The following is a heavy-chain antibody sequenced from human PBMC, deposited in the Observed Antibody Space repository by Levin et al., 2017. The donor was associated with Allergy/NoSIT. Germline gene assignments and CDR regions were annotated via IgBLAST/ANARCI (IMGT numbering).Heavy chain of an antibody. Sequence: GESLKISCAASGFTVSTNYMSWVRQAPGKGLEWVSVIYSGGSTYYADSVKGRFTISRDNSKNTLYLQVSSLRVEDTAVYYCATDTSLAGMDYWGQGTLVTVSS. D-gene: IGHD6-19*01. CDR1: GFTVSTNY. CDR3: ATDTSLAGMDY. CDR2: IYSGGST. V-gene: IGHV3-66*02. J-gene: IGHJ4*02.